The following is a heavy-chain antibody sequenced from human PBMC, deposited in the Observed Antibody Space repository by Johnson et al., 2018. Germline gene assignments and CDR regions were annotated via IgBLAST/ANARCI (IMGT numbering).Heavy chain of an antibody. J-gene: IGHJ4*02. CDR3: ARGLRFRVAYRG. D-gene: IGHD3-16*01. CDR1: DGSFSGYF. CDR2: IDRSGST. Sequence: QVQLQQWGAGLLKPSETLSLTCAVSDGSFSGYFWSWIRQPPGKGLEWIGEIDRSGSTNYNPSLKSRVTISVDRSNNQLSLKMSSLTAADPAVYYCARGLRFRVAYRGWGPGTLVTVSS. V-gene: IGHV4-34*01.